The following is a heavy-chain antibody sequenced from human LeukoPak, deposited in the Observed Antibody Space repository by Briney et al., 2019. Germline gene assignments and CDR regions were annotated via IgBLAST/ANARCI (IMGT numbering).Heavy chain of an antibody. D-gene: IGHD1-14*01. Sequence: RGSLRLSCAASGFTFSNYWMSWVRQAPGKGLEWVANIDQDGSEKSYVDSVKGRFTISRDNAKNSLYLLMNSLRADDTSVYYCARGHNRLDYWGQGTLVTVSS. CDR3: ARGHNRLDY. V-gene: IGHV3-7*01. CDR1: GFTFSNYW. J-gene: IGHJ4*02. CDR2: IDQDGSEK.